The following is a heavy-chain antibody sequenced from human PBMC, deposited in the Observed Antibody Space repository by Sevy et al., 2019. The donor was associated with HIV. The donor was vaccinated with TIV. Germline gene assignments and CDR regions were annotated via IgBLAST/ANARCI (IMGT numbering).Heavy chain of an antibody. CDR2: INESGIT. Sequence: SETLSLTYAVHDGSFSGYYWNWIRQLPGKGLEWIGEINESGITYYNPSLKSRVTISVDTSKKQFSLKLNSVTAVDSAVYFCARSPPVVVVPGAPSWFDPWGQGTLVTVSS. CDR1: DGSFSGYY. J-gene: IGHJ5*02. CDR3: ARSPPVVVVPGAPSWFDP. D-gene: IGHD2-2*01. V-gene: IGHV4-34*01.